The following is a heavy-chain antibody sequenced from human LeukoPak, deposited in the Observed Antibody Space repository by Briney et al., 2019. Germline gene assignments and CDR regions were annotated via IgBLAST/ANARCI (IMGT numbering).Heavy chain of an antibody. CDR1: GFTFSSYG. J-gene: IGHJ4*02. CDR2: IWYGGSNK. D-gene: IGHD6-13*01. Sequence: GGSLRLSCAASGFTFSSYGMHWVRQAPGKGLEWVAVIWYGGSNKYYADSVKGRFTISRDNSKNTLYLQMNSLRAEDTAVYYCATGSSWYGDTSFDYWGQGTLVTISS. V-gene: IGHV3-33*08. CDR3: ATGSSWYGDTSFDY.